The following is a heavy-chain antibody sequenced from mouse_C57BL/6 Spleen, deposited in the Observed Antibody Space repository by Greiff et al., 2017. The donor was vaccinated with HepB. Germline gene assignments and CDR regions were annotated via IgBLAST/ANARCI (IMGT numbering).Heavy chain of an antibody. V-gene: IGHV3-6*01. D-gene: IGHD4-1*01. CDR3: ARFWDGFAY. J-gene: IGHJ3*01. CDR2: ISYDGSN. Sequence: DVKLQESGPGLVKPSQSLSLTCSVTGYSITSGYYWNWIRQFPGNKLEWMGYISYDGSNNYNPSLKNRISITRDTSKNQFFLKLNSVTTEDTATYYCARFWDGFAYWGQGTLVTVSA. CDR1: GYSITSGYY.